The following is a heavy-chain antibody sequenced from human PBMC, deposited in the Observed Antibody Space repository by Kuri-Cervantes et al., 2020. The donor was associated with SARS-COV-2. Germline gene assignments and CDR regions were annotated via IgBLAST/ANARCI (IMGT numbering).Heavy chain of an antibody. D-gene: IGHD3-10*01. J-gene: IGHJ4*02. CDR1: GFSFRNYN. Sequence: GGSLRLSCAASGFSFRNYNMNWVRQAPGKGLEWVSAISSGSSYIYYADSMKGRSTMSRDNAKNSVYLQMNSLRAEDTAVYFCARELYHYGLGKYYPDYWGQGTLVTVSS. CDR3: ARELYHYGLGKYYPDY. CDR2: ISSGSSYI. V-gene: IGHV3-21*01.